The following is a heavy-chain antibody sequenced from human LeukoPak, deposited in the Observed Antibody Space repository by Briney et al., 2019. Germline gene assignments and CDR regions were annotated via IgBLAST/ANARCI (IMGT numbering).Heavy chain of an antibody. J-gene: IGHJ5*02. D-gene: IGHD3-16*01. Sequence: ASVKVSCKASGYTFTGYYMHWVRQAPGQGLEWMGWINPNSGGTNYAQKFQGRVTMTRDTSISTAHMELSRLRSDDTAVYYCAREVGPLYDYVWGEFLYPRHWFDPWGQGTLVTVSS. CDR2: INPNSGGT. CDR1: GYTFTGYY. CDR3: AREVGPLYDYVWGEFLYPRHWFDP. V-gene: IGHV1-2*02.